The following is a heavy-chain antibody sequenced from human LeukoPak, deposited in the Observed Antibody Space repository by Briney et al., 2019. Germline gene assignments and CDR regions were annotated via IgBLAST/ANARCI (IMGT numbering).Heavy chain of an antibody. J-gene: IGHJ4*02. CDR2: INWNGGST. CDR3: ARGDYYGSGSSGGDY. Sequence: WIRQPPGKGLEWVSGINWNGGSTGYADSVKGRFTISRDNAKNSLYLQMNSLRAEDTALYYCARGDYYGSGSSGGDYWGQGTLVTVSS. V-gene: IGHV3-20*03. D-gene: IGHD3-10*01.